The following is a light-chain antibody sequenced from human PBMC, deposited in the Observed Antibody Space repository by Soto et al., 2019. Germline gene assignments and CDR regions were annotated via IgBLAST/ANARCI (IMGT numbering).Light chain of an antibody. CDR3: SSYTTSNTRQIV. CDR1: SSDVGGYNY. J-gene: IGLJ1*01. CDR2: DVS. V-gene: IGLV2-14*03. Sequence: QSVLTQPASASGSPGQSITISCTGTSSDVGGYNYVSWYQHHPGKAPKLMIFDVSNRPSGVSNRFSGSKSGNTASLTISGLQPEDEADYYCSSYTTSNTRQIVFGTGTKSPS.